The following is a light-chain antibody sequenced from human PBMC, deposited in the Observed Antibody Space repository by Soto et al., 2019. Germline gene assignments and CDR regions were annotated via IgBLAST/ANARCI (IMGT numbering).Light chain of an antibody. CDR3: QQYKNWPPWT. J-gene: IGKJ1*01. Sequence: EIVMTQSPATLSVSPGERATLSCRASQSVDNNLAWYQQKPGQAPRLLIFGASSRATSIPTRFSGSGSGTDFALTISSLQSEDFAVYYCQQYKNWPPWTFGQGTKVEVK. CDR1: QSVDNN. CDR2: GAS. V-gene: IGKV3-15*01.